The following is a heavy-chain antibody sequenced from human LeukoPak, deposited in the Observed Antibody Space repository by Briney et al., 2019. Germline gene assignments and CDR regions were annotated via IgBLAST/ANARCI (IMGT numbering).Heavy chain of an antibody. V-gene: IGHV3-23*01. CDR1: GFTFSSYA. Sequence: GGSLRLSCAASGFTFSSYAMSWVRQAPGKGLEWVSAISGSGGSTYYADSVKGRFAISRDNSKNTLYLQMNSLRAEDTAVYYCAKDERYSSGSFDYWGQGTLVTVSS. D-gene: IGHD6-19*01. CDR2: ISGSGGST. CDR3: AKDERYSSGSFDY. J-gene: IGHJ4*02.